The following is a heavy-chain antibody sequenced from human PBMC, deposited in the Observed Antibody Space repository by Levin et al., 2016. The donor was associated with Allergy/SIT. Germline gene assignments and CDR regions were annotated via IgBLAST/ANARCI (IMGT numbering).Heavy chain of an antibody. CDR3: ASDSSGYYGWFDP. D-gene: IGHD3-22*01. CDR2: IMPLFGTA. Sequence: SVKVSCKASRDIFSNYDISWMRQAPGQGLEWMGGIMPLFGTANYAQKFQGRVTITADESTSTVYMEVGSLRSDDTAVYYCASDSSGYYGWFDPWGQGTLITVSS. J-gene: IGHJ5*02. CDR1: RDIFSNYD. V-gene: IGHV1-69*13.